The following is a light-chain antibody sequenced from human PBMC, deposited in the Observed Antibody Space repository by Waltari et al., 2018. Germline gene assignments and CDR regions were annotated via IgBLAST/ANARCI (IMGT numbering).Light chain of an antibody. V-gene: IGKV3-15*01. J-gene: IGKJ2*01. Sequence: VVTQSPDTLSGSPGERATVSCRASQSVGDHVAWYQQRAGQPPRLLIYGASARATDIPARFSGSGSGTEFTFTISSLQSEDFAVYYCQQYDSWPPYTFGQGTKLEMK. CDR3: QQYDSWPPYT. CDR2: GAS. CDR1: QSVGDH.